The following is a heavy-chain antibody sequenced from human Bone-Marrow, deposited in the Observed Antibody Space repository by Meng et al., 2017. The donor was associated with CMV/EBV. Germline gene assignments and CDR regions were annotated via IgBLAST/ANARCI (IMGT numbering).Heavy chain of an antibody. CDR1: GFTFSSYD. D-gene: IGHD6-13*01. V-gene: IGHV3-13*01. CDR2: IGTAGDT. Sequence: GESLKISCAASGFTFSSYDMHWVRQATGKGLEWVSAIGTAGDTYYPGSVKGRFTISRENAKNSLYLQMNSLRAGDTAVYYCARARSDSSSWSDAFDIWGQGTMVTFSS. J-gene: IGHJ3*02. CDR3: ARARSDSSSWSDAFDI.